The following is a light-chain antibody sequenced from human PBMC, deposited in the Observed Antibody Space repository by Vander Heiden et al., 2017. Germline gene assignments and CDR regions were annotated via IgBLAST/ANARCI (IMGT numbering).Light chain of an antibody. Sequence: QSVLTQPPSVSAAQGQMVAISCSGSNSNIGKYFVSWYQHLPGTAPKLLIYDNDQRPSGIPDRLSGSKSGTSATLGITGLLTGDEGDYFCATWDDSLHAVVFGGGTKLTVL. J-gene: IGLJ3*02. V-gene: IGLV1-51*01. CDR1: NSNIGKYF. CDR3: ATWDDSLHAVV. CDR2: DND.